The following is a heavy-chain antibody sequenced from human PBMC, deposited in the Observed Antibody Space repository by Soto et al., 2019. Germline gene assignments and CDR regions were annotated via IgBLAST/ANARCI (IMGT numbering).Heavy chain of an antibody. D-gene: IGHD3-3*01. J-gene: IGHJ4*02. V-gene: IGHV3-23*01. CDR3: AKEGVANALTTRSLYYFDY. CDR1: GFSFSTYT. Sequence: EVQLLESGGGLVQPGGSLRLSCAVSGFSFSTYTMSWVRQAPGKGLEWVSSISGSGDSTYDADSVKGRFTIARDKSKNTLYLQMNSLRAEDTAVYYCAKEGVANALTTRSLYYFDYWGQGTLDTVSS. CDR2: ISGSGDST.